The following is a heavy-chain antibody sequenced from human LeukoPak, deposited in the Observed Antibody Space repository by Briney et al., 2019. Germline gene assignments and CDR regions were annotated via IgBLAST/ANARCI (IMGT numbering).Heavy chain of an antibody. V-gene: IGHV1-69*05. CDR1: GYTFTSYG. Sequence: SVKVSRKASGYTFTSYGISWVRQAPGQGLEWMGRIIPIFGTANYAQKFQGRVTITTDESTSTAYMELSSLRSEDTAVYYCARARIITIFGVVITPALDPWGQGTLVTVSS. CDR3: ARARIITIFGVVITPALDP. CDR2: IIPIFGTA. J-gene: IGHJ5*02. D-gene: IGHD3-3*01.